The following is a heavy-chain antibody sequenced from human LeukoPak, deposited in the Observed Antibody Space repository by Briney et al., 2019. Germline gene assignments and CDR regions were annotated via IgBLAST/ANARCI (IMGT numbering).Heavy chain of an antibody. V-gene: IGHV1-18*01. J-gene: IGHJ4*02. CDR1: GYTFTSYG. CDR2: ISAYNGNT. D-gene: IGHD2-2*01. CDR3: ARGGDVFWEYQLLTYYFDY. Sequence: GASVKVSCKASGYTFTSYGISWVRQAPGQGLEWMGWISAYNGNTNYAQELQGRVTMTTDTSTSTAYMELRSLRSDDTAVYYCARGGDVFWEYQLLTYYFDYWGQGTLVTVSS.